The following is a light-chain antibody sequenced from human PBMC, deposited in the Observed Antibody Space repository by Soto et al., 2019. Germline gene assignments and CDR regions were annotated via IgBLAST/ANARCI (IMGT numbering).Light chain of an antibody. Sequence: EIVLTQSPGTLSLSPGERATLSCRASQSVSSSYLAWYQQKPGQAPRLLIYGASSRATGIPDRFSGSGSGTDFTLTISRLEPEDSATYYCQQANSFPFTFGQGTRLEI. V-gene: IGKV3-20*01. CDR3: QQANSFPFT. CDR1: QSVSSSY. J-gene: IGKJ2*01. CDR2: GAS.